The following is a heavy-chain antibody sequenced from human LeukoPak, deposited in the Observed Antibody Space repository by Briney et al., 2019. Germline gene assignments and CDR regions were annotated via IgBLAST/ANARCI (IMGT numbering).Heavy chain of an antibody. V-gene: IGHV3-48*01. CDR1: GFTFSSYS. J-gene: IGHJ4*02. Sequence: GGSLRLSCAASGFTFSSYSMNWVRQAPGKGLEWVSYISSSSSTIYYADSVKGRFTISRDNAKNSLYLQMNSLRAEDTAVYYCAKYSSGWYPDYWGQGTLVTVSS. CDR2: ISSSSSTI. D-gene: IGHD6-19*01. CDR3: AKYSSGWYPDY.